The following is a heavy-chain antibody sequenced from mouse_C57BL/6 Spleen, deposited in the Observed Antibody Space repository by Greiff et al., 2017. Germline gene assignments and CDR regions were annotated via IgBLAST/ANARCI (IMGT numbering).Heavy chain of an antibody. CDR3: ARYMRLRPMDY. D-gene: IGHD1-2*01. CDR2: IRNKANGYTT. J-gene: IGHJ4*01. CDR1: GFTFTDYY. V-gene: IGHV7-3*01. Sequence: EVKVVESGGGLVQPGGSLSLSCAASGFTFTDYYMSWVRQPPGKALEWLGFIRNKANGYTTEYSASVKGRFTISRDNSQSILYLQMNALRAEDSATYYCARYMRLRPMDYWGQGTSVTVSS.